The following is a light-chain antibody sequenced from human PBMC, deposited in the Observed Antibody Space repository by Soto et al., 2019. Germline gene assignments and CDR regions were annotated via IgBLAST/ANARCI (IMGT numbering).Light chain of an antibody. CDR3: CSYAGRSTLYV. Sequence: QSALTQPASVSGSPGQSITISCTGTSSDVVSYNLVSWYQQHPGKAPKLMIYEVSKRPSGVSNRFSGSKSGNTASLTLSGLQAEDEADYYCCSYAGRSTLYVFGTGTKLTVL. CDR2: EVS. V-gene: IGLV2-23*02. CDR1: SSDVVSYNL. J-gene: IGLJ1*01.